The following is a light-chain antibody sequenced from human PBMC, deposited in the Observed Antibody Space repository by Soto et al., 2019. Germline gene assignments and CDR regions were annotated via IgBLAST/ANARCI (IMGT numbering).Light chain of an antibody. CDR1: SSDPAIYNY. CDR3: SAYTDSSNYV. Sequence: QSALTQPASVPGSPGQPITLSSTGSSSDPAIYNYVSWYQQQPGKAPKLMIYQVTTRPSGVSTRFSGSRSGNTASLTLSGLPAVDDAAYDGSAYTDSSNYVFGTRISVNVL. V-gene: IGLV2-14*01. CDR2: QVT. J-gene: IGLJ1*01.